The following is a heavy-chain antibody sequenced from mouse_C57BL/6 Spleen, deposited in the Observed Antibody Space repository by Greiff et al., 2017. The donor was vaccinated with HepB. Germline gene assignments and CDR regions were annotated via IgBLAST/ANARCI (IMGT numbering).Heavy chain of an antibody. CDR2: IDPSDSYT. V-gene: IGHV1-59*01. J-gene: IGHJ4*01. CDR3: ASPIYYYGRSSPYYYAMDY. Sequence: QVQLQQPGAELVRPGTSVKLSCKASGYTFTSYWMHWVKQRPGQGLEWIGVIDPSDSYTNYNQKLKGKATLTVDTSYSTAYMQLSSLLSEYSAVYYCASPIYYYGRSSPYYYAMDYWGQGTSVTVSS. CDR1: GYTFTSYW. D-gene: IGHD1-1*01.